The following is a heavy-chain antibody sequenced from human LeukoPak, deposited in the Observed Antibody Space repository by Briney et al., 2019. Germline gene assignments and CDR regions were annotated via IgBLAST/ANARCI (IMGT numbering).Heavy chain of an antibody. Sequence: GGSLRLSCAASGFTFDDYTMHWVRQAPGKALEWVSLIGWDGGGTFYADSVKGRFTTSRDNSKNSLYLQMNSLRTEDTALYFCAKDKSGDGYNNYFDYWGEGTLVTVSS. CDR2: IGWDGGGT. CDR1: GFTFDDYT. D-gene: IGHD5-24*01. V-gene: IGHV3-43*01. CDR3: AKDKSGDGYNNYFDY. J-gene: IGHJ4*02.